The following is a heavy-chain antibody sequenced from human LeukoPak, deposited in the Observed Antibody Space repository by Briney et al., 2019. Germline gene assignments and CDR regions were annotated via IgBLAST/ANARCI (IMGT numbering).Heavy chain of an antibody. Sequence: GASVKVSCKASGYTFTGYYMHWVRQAPGRGLEWMGWINPNSGGTNYAQKFQGRVTMTRDTSISTAYMELSRLRSDDTAVYYCARDHGSGSYGIIDPWGQGTLVTVSS. J-gene: IGHJ5*02. CDR2: INPNSGGT. CDR1: GYTFTGYY. CDR3: ARDHGSGSYGIIDP. D-gene: IGHD3-10*01. V-gene: IGHV1-2*02.